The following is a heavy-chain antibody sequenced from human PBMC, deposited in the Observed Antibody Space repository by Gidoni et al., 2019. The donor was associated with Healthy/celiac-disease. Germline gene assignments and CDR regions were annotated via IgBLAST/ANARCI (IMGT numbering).Heavy chain of an antibody. J-gene: IGHJ3*02. V-gene: IGHV3-30*04. CDR2: ISYDVSNQ. CDR3: ARGGGAWSVAVLLVAFDI. D-gene: IGHD6-6*01. Sequence: QVQLVESGGGVVQPGRSLRLSCAASGFTFSSYAIHWVRQAPGKGLEWVAVISYDVSNQYYADSVKGRFTISRDNSKNTLYLQMNSLRADDTAIYYCARGGGAWSVAVLLVAFDIWGQGTMVTVSS. CDR1: GFTFSSYA.